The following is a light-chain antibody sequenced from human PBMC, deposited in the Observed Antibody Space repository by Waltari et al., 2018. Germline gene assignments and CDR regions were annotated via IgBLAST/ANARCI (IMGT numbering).Light chain of an antibody. CDR3: QQLIFT. CDR1: QGISSY. V-gene: IGKV1-9*01. J-gene: IGKJ3*01. CDR2: AAS. Sequence: RVPITCRASQGISSYLAWYQQKPGKAPKLLIYAASTLQSGVPSRFSGSGSGTDFTLTISSLQPEDFATYYCQQLIFTFGPGTKVDIK.